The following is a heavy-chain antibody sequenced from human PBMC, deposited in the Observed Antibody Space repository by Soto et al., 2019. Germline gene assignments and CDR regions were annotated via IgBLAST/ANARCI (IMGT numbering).Heavy chain of an antibody. V-gene: IGHV1-69*13. CDR1: GGTLYNYG. J-gene: IGHJ6*02. CDR2: VTPILAST. Sequence: SVKVSCKASGGTLYNYGISCVRQAPGQGPEWMGGVTPILASTSYKQKFQDRLTITADESTNTVYMELTSLRSEDTAVYYCARGHMAALNVLYYYYAMDVWGQGTTVTVS. D-gene: IGHD3-16*01. CDR3: ARGHMAALNVLYYYYAMDV.